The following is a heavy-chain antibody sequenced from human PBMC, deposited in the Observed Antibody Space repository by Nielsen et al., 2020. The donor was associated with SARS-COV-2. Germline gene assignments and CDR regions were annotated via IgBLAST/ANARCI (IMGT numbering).Heavy chain of an antibody. D-gene: IGHD3-22*01. CDR1: GYTFTKYG. CDR2: ISGNSDSA. V-gene: IGHV1-18*04. CDR3: ASSAPPSGFNWFDP. J-gene: IGHJ5*02. Sequence: ASVKVSCKASGYTFTKYGISWVRQAPGQVLEWMGWISGNSDSAKYVKKFLGRVIMTTDTSTSTAYLEVRSLRSDDTAVYYCASSAPPSGFNWFDPWGQGTLVTVSS.